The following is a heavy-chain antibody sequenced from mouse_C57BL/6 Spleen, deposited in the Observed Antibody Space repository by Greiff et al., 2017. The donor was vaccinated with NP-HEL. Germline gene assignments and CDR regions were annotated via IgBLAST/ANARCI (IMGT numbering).Heavy chain of an antibody. CDR2: INYDGSST. D-gene: IGHD2-5*01. V-gene: IGHV5-16*01. Sequence: EVMLVESEGGLVQPGSSMKLSCTASGFTFSDYYMDWVRQVPEKGLEWVANINYDGSSTYYLDSLKSRFIISRDNAKNILYLQMSSLKSEDTATYYCARLDYSNYFDYWGQGTTLTVSS. J-gene: IGHJ2*01. CDR3: ARLDYSNYFDY. CDR1: GFTFSDYY.